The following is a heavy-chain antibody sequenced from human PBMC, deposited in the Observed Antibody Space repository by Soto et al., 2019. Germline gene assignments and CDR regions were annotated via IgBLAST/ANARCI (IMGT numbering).Heavy chain of an antibody. Sequence: GSLRLSCAASGFTFSSYVMHWVPQAPGKGLEWVAVIWYDGSNKYYADSVKGRFTISRDNSKNTLYLQMNSLRAEDTAVYYCARKESILGIDYWGQGTLVTVSS. D-gene: IGHD1-26*01. CDR3: ARKESILGIDY. CDR1: GFTFSSYV. CDR2: IWYDGSNK. V-gene: IGHV3-33*01. J-gene: IGHJ4*02.